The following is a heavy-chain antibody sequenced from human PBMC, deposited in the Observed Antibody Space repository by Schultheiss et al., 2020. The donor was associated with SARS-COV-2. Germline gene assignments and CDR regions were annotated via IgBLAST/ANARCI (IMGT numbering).Heavy chain of an antibody. D-gene: IGHD1-26*01. CDR2: ISGSGGST. CDR1: GFTFGDYA. J-gene: IGHJ3*02. Sequence: GGSLRLSCTASGFTFGDYAMSWVRQAPGKGLEWVSAISGSGGSTYYADSVKGRFTISRDNAKNSLYLQMNSLRAEDTAVYYCARGTGGSYTDAFDIWGQGTMVTVSS. V-gene: IGHV3-23*01. CDR3: ARGTGGSYTDAFDI.